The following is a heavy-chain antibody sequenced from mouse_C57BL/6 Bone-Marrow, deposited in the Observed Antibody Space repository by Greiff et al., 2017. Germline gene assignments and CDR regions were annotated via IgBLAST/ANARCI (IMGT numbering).Heavy chain of an antibody. V-gene: IGHV1-55*01. CDR3: SPYYYGSSYGY. D-gene: IGHD1-1*01. CDR2: IYPGSGST. Sequence: QVQLQQPGAELVKPGASVKMSCKASGYTFTSYWITWVKQRPGQGLEWIGDIYPGSGSTTYNEKFKSKATLTVDTSSSTAYMQLSSLTSEDSAVYYCSPYYYGSSYGYWGQGTTLTVSS. J-gene: IGHJ2*01. CDR1: GYTFTSYW.